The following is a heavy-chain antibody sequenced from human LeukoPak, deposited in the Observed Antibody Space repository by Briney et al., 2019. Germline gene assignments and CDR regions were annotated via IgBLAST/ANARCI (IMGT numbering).Heavy chain of an antibody. D-gene: IGHD3-10*01. J-gene: IGHJ6*03. CDR1: GFSVSSYY. CDR2: INHSGST. CDR3: ALGFGVNYYYYYMDV. V-gene: IGHV4-34*08. Sequence: PGGSLRLSCAASGFSVSSYYWSWIRQPPGKGLEWIGEINHSGSTNYNPSLKSRVTISVDTSKNQFSLKLSSVTAADTAVYYCALGFGVNYYYYYMDVWGKGTTVTVSS.